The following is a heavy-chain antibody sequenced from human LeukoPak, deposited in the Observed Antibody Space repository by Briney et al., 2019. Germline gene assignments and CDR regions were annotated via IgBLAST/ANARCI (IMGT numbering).Heavy chain of an antibody. CDR1: GFTFSSYS. D-gene: IGHD2-21*01. J-gene: IGHJ4*02. CDR3: ARVPYGHFVDC. Sequence: PGGSLRLSCAAYGFTFSSYSMNWVRQAPGKGLEWVSSISSSSSYIYYADSVKGRFTISRDNSKNTLYLQMNSLRAEDTAVYYCARVPYGHFVDCWGQGTLVTVSS. CDR2: ISSSSSYI. V-gene: IGHV3-21*04.